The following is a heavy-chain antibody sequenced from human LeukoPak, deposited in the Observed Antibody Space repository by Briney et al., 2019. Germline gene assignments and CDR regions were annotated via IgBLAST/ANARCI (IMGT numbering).Heavy chain of an antibody. J-gene: IGHJ3*02. CDR1: GGSFSGYY. CDR2: INHSGST. V-gene: IGHV4-34*01. D-gene: IGHD6-19*01. CDR3: ARAVPSGWYAFDI. Sequence: SETLSLTCAVYGGSFSGYYWSWIRQPPGKGLEWIGEINHSGSTNYNPSLKSRVTISVDTSKNQFSLKLSSVTAADTAVYYCARAVPSGWYAFDIWGQGTMVTVSS.